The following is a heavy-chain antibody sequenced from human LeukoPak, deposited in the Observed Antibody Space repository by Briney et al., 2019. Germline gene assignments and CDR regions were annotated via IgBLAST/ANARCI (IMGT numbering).Heavy chain of an antibody. Sequence: GGSLRLSCAASGFTFGNYWMSWVRQAPGKGLEWVANMKLDGSDKYYVDSVKGRFTISRDNAKNSLDLQMNSLRAEDTAVYYCARVFGGAVADYWGQGTLVTVSS. D-gene: IGHD6-19*01. V-gene: IGHV3-7*02. CDR2: MKLDGSDK. CDR3: ARVFGGAVADY. CDR1: GFTFGNYW. J-gene: IGHJ4*02.